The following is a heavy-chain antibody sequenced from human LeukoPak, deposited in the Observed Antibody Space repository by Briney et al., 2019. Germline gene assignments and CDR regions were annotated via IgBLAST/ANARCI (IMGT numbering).Heavy chain of an antibody. CDR1: GGSVSSGSYY. CDR2: IYYSGST. J-gene: IGHJ6*04. CDR3: AGTAAGGENYYYGMDV. D-gene: IGHD6-13*01. V-gene: IGHV4-61*01. Sequence: MTSETLSLTCTVSGGSVSSGSYYWRWIRQPPGKGLEWIGYIYYSGSTNYNPSLKSRVTISVDTSKNQFSLKLSSVTAADTAVYYCAGTAAGGENYYYGMDVWGKGTTVTVSA.